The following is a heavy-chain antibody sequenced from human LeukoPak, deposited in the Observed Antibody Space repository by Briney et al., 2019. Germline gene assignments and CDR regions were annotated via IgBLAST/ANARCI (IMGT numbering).Heavy chain of an antibody. CDR3: ARGEIAVAGIIDY. Sequence: SETLSLTCTVSGGSISGYYWSWIRQPAGKGLEWIGRIYTSGSTNYNPSLKSRVTTSVDTSKNQFSLKLSSVTAADTAVYYCARGEIAVAGIIDYWGQGTLVTVSS. V-gene: IGHV4-4*07. D-gene: IGHD6-19*01. CDR2: IYTSGST. J-gene: IGHJ4*02. CDR1: GGSISGYY.